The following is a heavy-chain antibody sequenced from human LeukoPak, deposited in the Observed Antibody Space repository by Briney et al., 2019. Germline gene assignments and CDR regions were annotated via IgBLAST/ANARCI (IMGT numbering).Heavy chain of an antibody. CDR3: ARDSRGSRIQEF. CDR1: GFTFSSYD. D-gene: IGHD3-16*01. Sequence: GGSLRLSCAASGFTFSSYDMSWVRQAPGKGLEWVSAISGSGGSTYYADSVRGRFTISRDNSKNTLYLQMNSLRAEDTAVYYCARDSRGSRIQEFWGQGTLVTVSS. J-gene: IGHJ4*02. CDR2: ISGSGGST. V-gene: IGHV3-23*01.